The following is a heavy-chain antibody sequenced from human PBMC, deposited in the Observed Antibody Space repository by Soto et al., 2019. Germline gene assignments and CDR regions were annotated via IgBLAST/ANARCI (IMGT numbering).Heavy chain of an antibody. CDR2: IVVGSGNT. CDR1: GFTFTNSA. D-gene: IGHD5-18*01. J-gene: IGHJ4*02. CDR3: ATDKGDSYGYGNY. V-gene: IGHV1-58*01. Sequence: SVKVSCKASGFTFTNSAVQWVRQARGQRLEWIGWIVVGSGNTSYAQKFQERVTITRDMSTTTAYMELSSLRSEDTALYYCATDKGDSYGYGNYWGQGTLVTVSS.